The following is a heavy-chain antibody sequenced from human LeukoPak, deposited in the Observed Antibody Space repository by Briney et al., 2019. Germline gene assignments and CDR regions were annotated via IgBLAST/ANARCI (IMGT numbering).Heavy chain of an antibody. CDR1: GGTFSSYA. J-gene: IGHJ4*02. CDR3: ARGASIRIEDNFDY. V-gene: IGHV1-69*13. Sequence: SVKVSCKASGGTFSSYAISWVRQAPGQGLEWMGGIIPIFGTANYAQKFQGRVTITADESTSTAYMELSSLRSEDTAVYYFARGASIRIEDNFDYWGQGTLVTVSS. D-gene: IGHD1-26*01. CDR2: IIPIFGTA.